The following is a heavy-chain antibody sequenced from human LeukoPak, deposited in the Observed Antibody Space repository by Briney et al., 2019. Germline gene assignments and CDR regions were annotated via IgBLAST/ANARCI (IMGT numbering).Heavy chain of an antibody. J-gene: IGHJ5*02. V-gene: IGHV1-24*01. CDR3: ATVWVDSSGNSP. Sequence: ASVKVSCKVSGYTLTELSMHWVRQAPGKGLEWMGTFDREDGKTIYAQKFQGRVTMTEDRSTDTAYMELSSLRSEDTAVYYCATVWVDSSGNSPWGPGTLVTVSS. CDR2: FDREDGKT. D-gene: IGHD1-26*01. CDR1: GYTLTELS.